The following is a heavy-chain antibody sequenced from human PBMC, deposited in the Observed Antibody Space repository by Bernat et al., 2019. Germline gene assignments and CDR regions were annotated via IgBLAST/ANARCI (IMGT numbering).Heavy chain of an antibody. CDR1: GFTFDDYA. CDR3: AKDMSVAGLYYYYYGMDV. D-gene: IGHD6-19*01. Sequence: EMQLVESGGVVVQPGGSLRLSCAASGFTFDDYAMHWVRQAPGKGLEWVSLISWDGGSTYYADSVKGRFTISRDNSKNSLYLQMNSLRAEDTALYYCAKDMSVAGLYYYYYGMDVWRQGTTVTVSS. CDR2: ISWDGGST. J-gene: IGHJ6*02. V-gene: IGHV3-43D*04.